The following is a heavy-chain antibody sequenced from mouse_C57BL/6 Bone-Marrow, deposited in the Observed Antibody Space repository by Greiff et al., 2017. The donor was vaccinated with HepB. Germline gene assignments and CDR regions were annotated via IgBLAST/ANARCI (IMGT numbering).Heavy chain of an antibody. V-gene: IGHV14-4*01. CDR3: TTGWLDAY. D-gene: IGHD2-3*01. CDR2: IDPDNGDT. J-gene: IGHJ3*01. Sequence: VQLKESGAELVRPGASVKLSCTASGFNFKDDYMHWVKQRPEQGLEWIGWIDPDNGDTEYASKFKGKATITADTSSNTAYLHLSSLTSEDTAVYYCTTGWLDAYWGQGTLVTVSA. CDR1: GFNFKDDY.